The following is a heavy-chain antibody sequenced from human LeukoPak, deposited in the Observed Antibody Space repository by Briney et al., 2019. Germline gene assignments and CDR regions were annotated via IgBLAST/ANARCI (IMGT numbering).Heavy chain of an antibody. CDR2: IRGSGANT. D-gene: IGHD6-13*01. CDR1: GFTFSSHW. V-gene: IGHV3-23*01. Sequence: GGSLRLSCAASGFTFSSHWMTWVRQTPGKGLEWVSLIRGSGANTYYADSVKGRFTMSRDNSKNTLYLQLNSLRAEDTAVYYCAKGPKQQLVGSRGHYFDYWGQGTLVTVSS. CDR3: AKGPKQQLVGSRGHYFDY. J-gene: IGHJ4*02.